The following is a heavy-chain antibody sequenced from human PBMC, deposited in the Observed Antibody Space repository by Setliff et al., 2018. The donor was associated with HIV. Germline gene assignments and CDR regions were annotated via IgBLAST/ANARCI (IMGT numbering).Heavy chain of an antibody. V-gene: IGHV4-39*01. D-gene: IGHD3-22*01. J-gene: IGHJ5*02. CDR2: IHYNEKT. CDR1: GGSASNSRYY. CDR3: ASRVYYYDSNNFLREEGFDP. Sequence: SETLSLTCTVSGGSASNSRYYWAWIRQPPGKGLGYIGSIHYNEKTYYNPSLKSRVTISIDTSKNQFSLNLTSVTAADTAVYYCASRVYYYDSNNFLREEGFDPWGQGTLVTVSS.